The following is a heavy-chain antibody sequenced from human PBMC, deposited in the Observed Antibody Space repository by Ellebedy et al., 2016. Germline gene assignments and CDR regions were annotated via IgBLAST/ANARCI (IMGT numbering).Heavy chain of an antibody. CDR1: GFTFSSYA. D-gene: IGHD3-10*01. Sequence: GESLKISXAASGFTFSSYAMSWVRQAPGKGLEWVSAISGSGGSTYYADSVKGRFTISRDNSKNTLYLQMNSLRAEDTAVYYCAKRVRFGTRSVVDLWGRGTLVTVSS. J-gene: IGHJ2*01. V-gene: IGHV3-23*01. CDR2: ISGSGGST. CDR3: AKRVRFGTRSVVDL.